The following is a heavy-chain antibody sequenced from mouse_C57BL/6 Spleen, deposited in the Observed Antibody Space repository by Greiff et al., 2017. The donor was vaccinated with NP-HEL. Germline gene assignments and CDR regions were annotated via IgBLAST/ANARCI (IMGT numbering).Heavy chain of an antibody. V-gene: IGHV14-1*01. Sequence: VQLQQSGAELVRPGASVKLSCTASGFNIKDYYMHWVKQRPEQGLEWIGRIDPEDGDTEYAPKFQGKATITADTSSNTAYLQLSSLTSEDTAVYYCTSIYYDYDGYAMDYWGQGTSVTVSS. D-gene: IGHD2-4*01. J-gene: IGHJ4*01. CDR1: GFNIKDYY. CDR3: TSIYYDYDGYAMDY. CDR2: IDPEDGDT.